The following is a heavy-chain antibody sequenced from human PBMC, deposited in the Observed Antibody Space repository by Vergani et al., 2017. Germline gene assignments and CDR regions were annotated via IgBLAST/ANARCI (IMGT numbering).Heavy chain of an antibody. CDR2: IYHSGST. D-gene: IGHD1-1*01. CDR1: GGSFSGYY. J-gene: IGHJ4*02. V-gene: IGHV4-34*01. CDR3: AREGGEERYSYYFDY. Sequence: QVQLQQWGAGLLKPSETLSLTCAVYGGSFSGYYWSWIRQPPGKGLEWIGYIYHSGSTYYNPSLKSRVTISVDRSKNQFSLKLSSVTAADTAVYYCAREGGEERYSYYFDYWGQGTLVTVSS.